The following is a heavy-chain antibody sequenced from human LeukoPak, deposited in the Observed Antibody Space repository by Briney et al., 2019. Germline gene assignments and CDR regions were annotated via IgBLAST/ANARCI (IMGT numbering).Heavy chain of an antibody. CDR1: GFSLSSYE. Sequence: GGSLRLSCEASGFSLSSYEMNWVRQAPGKGLEWVSHISSRGSTIYYADSVKGRFTISRDNAKNSLYLQMNSLRAEDTAVYYCARVGWVLRYAFDIWGQGKTVTVSS. CDR2: ISSRGSTI. J-gene: IGHJ3*02. V-gene: IGHV3-48*03. D-gene: IGHD3-16*01. CDR3: ARVGWVLRYAFDI.